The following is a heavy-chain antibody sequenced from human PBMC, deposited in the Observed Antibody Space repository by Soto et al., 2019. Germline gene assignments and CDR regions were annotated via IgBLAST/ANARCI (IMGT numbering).Heavy chain of an antibody. CDR3: ARIPPDYGDYEYYFDY. Sequence: SGPTLVNPTQTLTLTCTFSGFSLSTSGMRVSWIRQPPGKALEWLARIDWDDDKFYSTSLKTRLTISKDTSKNQVVLTMTNMDPVDTATYYXARIPPDYGDYEYYFDYWGQGTLVTVSS. J-gene: IGHJ4*02. CDR1: GFSLSTSGMR. D-gene: IGHD4-17*01. CDR2: IDWDDDK. V-gene: IGHV2-70*04.